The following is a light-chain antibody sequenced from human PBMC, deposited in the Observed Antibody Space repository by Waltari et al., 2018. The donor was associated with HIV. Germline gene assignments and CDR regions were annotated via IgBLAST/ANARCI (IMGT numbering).Light chain of an antibody. J-gene: IGLJ3*02. CDR3: NSYAGSNNWV. CDR1: SSDVGGSKY. V-gene: IGLV2-8*01. CDR2: EVN. Sequence: QSALTQPPSASGSPGQSVTISCTGTSSDVGGSKYVSWYQQHPGKAPKLMIYEVNKRPQGVPDRFAGSKSANTAALTVSGLQADDEADYYCNSYAGSNNWVFGGGTKLTVL.